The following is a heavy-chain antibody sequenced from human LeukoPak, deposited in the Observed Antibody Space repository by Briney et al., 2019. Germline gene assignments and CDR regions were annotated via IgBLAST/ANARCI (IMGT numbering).Heavy chain of an antibody. CDR1: GGSISSSSYY. Sequence: SETLSLTCTVSGGSISSSSYYWGWIRQPPGKGLEWIGSIYYSGSTYYNPSLKSRVTISVDTSKNQFSLKLSSVTAADTAVYYCARGSRWLQLVSFDYWGQGTLVTVSS. CDR3: ARGSRWLQLVSFDY. V-gene: IGHV4-39*01. CDR2: IYYSGST. D-gene: IGHD5-24*01. J-gene: IGHJ4*02.